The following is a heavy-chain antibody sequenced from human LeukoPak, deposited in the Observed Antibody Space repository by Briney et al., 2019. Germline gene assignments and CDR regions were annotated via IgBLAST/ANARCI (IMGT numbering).Heavy chain of an antibody. D-gene: IGHD3-10*01. CDR2: INPNSGGT. CDR3: ARVPSHILLWFGELLYPYFDY. CDR1: GYTFTRYY. Sequence: ASVKVSCKASGYTFTRYYMHWVRQAPGQGLEWMGWINPNSGGTNYAQKFQGRVTMTRDTSISTAYMELSRLRSDDTAVYYCARVPSHILLWFGELLYPYFDYWGQGTLVTVSS. J-gene: IGHJ4*02. V-gene: IGHV1-2*02.